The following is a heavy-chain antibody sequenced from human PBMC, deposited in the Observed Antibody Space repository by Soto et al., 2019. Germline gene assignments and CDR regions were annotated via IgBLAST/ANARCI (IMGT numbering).Heavy chain of an antibody. CDR2: IVPRFGSP. J-gene: IGHJ6*02. D-gene: IGHD3-16*01. Sequence: QVQLVQSGAEMRKPGSSLRVSCKASGGTFSDFAFSWVRQAPGQGLEWMGGIVPRFGSPNYAQKFGGRVTISEDTSTSTVYMEVSSLKFDDTEVYFCARDRIQLRLGKYSFNGMDVWGQGTTITVSS. CDR1: GGTFSDFA. V-gene: IGHV1-69*06. CDR3: ARDRIQLRLGKYSFNGMDV.